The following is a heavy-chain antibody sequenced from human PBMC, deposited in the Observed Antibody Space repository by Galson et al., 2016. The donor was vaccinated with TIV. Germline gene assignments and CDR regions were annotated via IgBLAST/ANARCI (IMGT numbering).Heavy chain of an antibody. CDR1: GYTFTSYH. V-gene: IGHV1-46*01. D-gene: IGHD2-2*01. J-gene: IGHJ4*02. Sequence: SVKVSCKASGYTFTSYHLHSVRQAPGQGLEWMGIIKDTGVTTTYPQRFQGRLTITRDTSTTTVYMELSSLRSEDTAVYYCAREMPATFFFDYWGQGTLVTVSS. CDR3: AREMPATFFFDY. CDR2: IKDTGVTT.